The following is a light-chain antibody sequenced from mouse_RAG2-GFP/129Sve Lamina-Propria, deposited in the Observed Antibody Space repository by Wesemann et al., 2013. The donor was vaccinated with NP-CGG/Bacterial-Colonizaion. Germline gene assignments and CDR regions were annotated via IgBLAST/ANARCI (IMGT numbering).Light chain of an antibody. Sequence: QIVLTQSPAIMSASSRGGDHPNLQCQLECKLHALVPAEVRHLPKRWIYDTSKLASGVPARFSGSGSGTSYSLTISRMEAEDAATYYCQQWSSYPLTFGAGTKLELK. CDR1: ECKL. CDR3: QQWSSYPLT. V-gene: IGKV4-59*01. CDR2: DTS. J-gene: IGKJ5*01.